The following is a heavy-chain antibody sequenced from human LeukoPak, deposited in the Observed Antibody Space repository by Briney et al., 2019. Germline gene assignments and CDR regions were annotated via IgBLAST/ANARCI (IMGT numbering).Heavy chain of an antibody. CDR2: ISGSGGST. V-gene: IGHV3-23*01. D-gene: IGHD2-2*01. J-gene: IGHJ5*02. CDR1: GFTFSSYA. Sequence: GGSLRLSCAAPGFTFSSYAMSWVRQAPGKGLEWVSAISGSGGSTYYADSVKGRFTISRDNSKNTLYLQMNSLRAEDTAVYYCAKSTLPAAMPRWFDPWGQGTLVTVSS. CDR3: AKSTLPAAMPRWFDP.